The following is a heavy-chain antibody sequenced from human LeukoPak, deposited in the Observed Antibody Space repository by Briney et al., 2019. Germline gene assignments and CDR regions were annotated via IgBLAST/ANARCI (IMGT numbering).Heavy chain of an antibody. J-gene: IGHJ3*02. CDR2: ISYDGSNK. CDR3: AKGRECMVRDGAFDI. CDR1: GFTFSNYC. D-gene: IGHD2-8*01. V-gene: IGHV3-30*18. Sequence: QPGRSLRLSCAASGFTFSNYCIHWVRQAPGKGLEWVAVISYDGSNKYYADSVKGRFTISRDNSKNTLYLQMNSLRAEDTAVYYCAKGRECMVRDGAFDIWGQGTMVSVSS.